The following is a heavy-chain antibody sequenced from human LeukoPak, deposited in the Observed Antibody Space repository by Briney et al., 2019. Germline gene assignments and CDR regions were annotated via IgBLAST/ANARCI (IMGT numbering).Heavy chain of an antibody. D-gene: IGHD6-13*01. CDR1: GFTVSSNY. V-gene: IGHV3-53*01. CDR2: IYSGGST. J-gene: IGHJ5*02. CDR3: ARGRAAGTNWFDP. Sequence: GGSLRLSCAASGFTVSSNYMSWVRQAPGKGLEWVSVIYSGGSTYYADSVKGRFTISRDNSKNTLYLQMNSLRAEDTAVYYCARGRAAGTNWFDPWGQGTLVTVSS.